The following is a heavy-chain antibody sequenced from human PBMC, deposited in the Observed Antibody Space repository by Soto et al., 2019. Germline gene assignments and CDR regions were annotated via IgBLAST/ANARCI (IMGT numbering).Heavy chain of an antibody. CDR3: ARDPYSGSPSVLDY. CDR1: GFTFSSYS. CDR2: ISSSGSYI. J-gene: IGHJ4*02. Sequence: PGGSLRLSCAASGFTFSSYSMSWVRQAPGKGLEWVSSISSSGSYIYYADSVRGRFTISRDNAENSLYLQMNSLRAEDTAVYYCARDPYSGSPSVLDYWGQGTLVTVSS. D-gene: IGHD6-13*01. V-gene: IGHV3-21*06.